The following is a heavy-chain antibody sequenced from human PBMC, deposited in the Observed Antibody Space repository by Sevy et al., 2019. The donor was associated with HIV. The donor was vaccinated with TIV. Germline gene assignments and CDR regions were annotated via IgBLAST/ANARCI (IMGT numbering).Heavy chain of an antibody. CDR3: AKGGGGHYDPDEIGYYFYYYNMDV. V-gene: IGHV3-23*01. CDR2: ISGSGSRT. D-gene: IGHD3-22*01. Sequence: GGSLRLSCAVSGFSFDSYGMTWVRQAPGKGLEWVSGISGSGSRTYYADSVKGRFIISRDNSKNTLDLQMNSLRSEDKAIYYGAKGGGGHYDPDEIGYYFYYYNMDVWGKGTTVTVSS. J-gene: IGHJ6*03. CDR1: GFSFDSYG.